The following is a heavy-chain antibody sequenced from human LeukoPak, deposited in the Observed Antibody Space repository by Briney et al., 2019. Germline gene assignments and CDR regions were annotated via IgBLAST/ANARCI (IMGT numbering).Heavy chain of an antibody. CDR3: AKGLVRGVIILSPFDY. V-gene: IGHV3-23*01. CDR2: ISGSGGST. Sequence: GGSLRLSCAASGFTFSSYAMSWVRQAPGKGLEWVSAISGSGGSTYYADSVKGRFTISRDNSKNTLYLQMNSLRAEDTAVYYCAKGLVRGVIILSPFDYWGQGTLVTVSS. J-gene: IGHJ4*02. D-gene: IGHD3-10*01. CDR1: GFTFSSYA.